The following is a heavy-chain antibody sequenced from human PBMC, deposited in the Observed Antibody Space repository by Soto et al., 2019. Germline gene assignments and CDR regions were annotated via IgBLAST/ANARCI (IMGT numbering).Heavy chain of an antibody. Sequence: ASVKVSCKASGGTFSNYGVNWVRQAPGEGPEWMGGIIPIFGTPKYAQKFQGRVTITADDSTRTAYMELSSLRSEDTAVYYCARDGTLYDSSAYYYLYWGQGTLVTVSS. CDR3: ARDGTLYDSSAYYYLY. V-gene: IGHV1-69*13. D-gene: IGHD3-22*01. J-gene: IGHJ4*02. CDR1: GGTFSNYG. CDR2: IIPIFGTP.